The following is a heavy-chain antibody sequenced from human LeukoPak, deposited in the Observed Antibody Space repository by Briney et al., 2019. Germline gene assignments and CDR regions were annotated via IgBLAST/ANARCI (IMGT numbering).Heavy chain of an antibody. D-gene: IGHD1-26*01. V-gene: IGHV1-8*01. CDR2: LNPNSGNT. CDR1: ADTFTTYD. J-gene: IGHJ4*02. CDR3: ARSTMGARRKYDY. Sequence: ASVKVSCKASADTFTTYDDNWVRQATGQGLEWMGWLNPNSGNTGYVQKFQGRVTMTMNTSISTAYMELTSLTSEDTAVYYCARSTMGARRKYDYWGQGTLVTVSS.